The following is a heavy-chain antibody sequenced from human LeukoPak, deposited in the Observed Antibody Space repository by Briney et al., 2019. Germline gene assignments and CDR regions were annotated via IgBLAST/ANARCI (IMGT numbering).Heavy chain of an antibody. Sequence: SETLSLTCTVSGGSISSYYWSWIRQPPGKGLEWMGYIYYSGSTNYNPSLKSRVTISVDTSKNQFSLKLSSVTAADTAVYYCARDGGRGYSYGSDTFHIWGQGSMVTVSS. CDR3: ARDGGRGYSYGSDTFHI. V-gene: IGHV4-59*01. D-gene: IGHD5-18*01. CDR2: IYYSGST. J-gene: IGHJ3*02. CDR1: GGSISSYY.